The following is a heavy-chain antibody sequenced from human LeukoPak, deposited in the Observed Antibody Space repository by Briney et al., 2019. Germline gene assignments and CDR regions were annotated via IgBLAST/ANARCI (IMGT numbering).Heavy chain of an antibody. CDR2: VRDDESNK. D-gene: IGHD6-19*01. V-gene: IGHV3-30*02. Sequence: GGSLRLSCAASGFTFTNYGMHGVRQAPGKGLEWVAFVRDDESNKNHGGSVEGRFTISRDNLKNTLYLQMNSLRAEDTAVYYCSKDGPQSSSGWYVDYWGQGILVTVSS. CDR3: SKDGPQSSSGWYVDY. J-gene: IGHJ4*02. CDR1: GFTFTNYG.